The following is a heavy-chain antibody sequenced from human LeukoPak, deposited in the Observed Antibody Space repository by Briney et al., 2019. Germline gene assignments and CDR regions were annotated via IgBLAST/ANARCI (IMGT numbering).Heavy chain of an antibody. Sequence: PGGSLRLSCAASGFTFSSYAMCWVRQAPGKGLEWVSAISGSGGSTYYADSVKGRFTISRDNSKNTLYLQMNSLRAEDTAVYYCAKGRNGEEDAFDIWGQGTMVTVSS. CDR1: GFTFSSYA. CDR2: ISGSGGST. V-gene: IGHV3-23*01. J-gene: IGHJ3*02. D-gene: IGHD2-8*01. CDR3: AKGRNGEEDAFDI.